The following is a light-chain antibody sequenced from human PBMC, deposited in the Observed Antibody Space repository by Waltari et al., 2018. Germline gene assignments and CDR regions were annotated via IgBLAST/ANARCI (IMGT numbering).Light chain of an antibody. CDR1: QTITP. Sequence: IVLTQSPGTLSLSPGERATLSCRASQTITPLAWYQPTPGQAPRLLIYATSTRAPGIPPRFPGSGSGTDFTLTINGLEPDDSAVYYCQQRSGWPLTFGGGTKVEIK. CDR3: QQRSGWPLT. CDR2: ATS. V-gene: IGKV3-11*01. J-gene: IGKJ4*01.